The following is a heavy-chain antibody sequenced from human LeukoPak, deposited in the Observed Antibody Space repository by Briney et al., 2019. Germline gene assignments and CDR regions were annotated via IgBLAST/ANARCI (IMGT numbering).Heavy chain of an antibody. D-gene: IGHD2-15*01. CDR2: IKQDGSEK. CDR3: AKDGGRYCSGGSCIGY. Sequence: PGGSLRLSCAASGFTFSRYWMSWVRQAPGKGLEWVANIKQDGSEKYYVDSVKGRFTISRDNSKNTLYLQMNSLRAEDTAVYYCAKDGGRYCSGGSCIGYWGQGTLVTVSS. CDR1: GFTFSRYW. J-gene: IGHJ4*02. V-gene: IGHV3-7*01.